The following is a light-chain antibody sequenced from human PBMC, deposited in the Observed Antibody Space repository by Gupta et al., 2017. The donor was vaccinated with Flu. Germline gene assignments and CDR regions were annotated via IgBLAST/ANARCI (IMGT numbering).Light chain of an antibody. J-gene: IGLJ3*02. CDR1: SSDGGGYNY. CDR2: DGR. Sequence: QSALTQPRARSGPPGQSVAITCTGTSSDGGGYNYVACYQQHPGKGTSLMIYDGRRRTSVVPGRFSGSKSGTTASLTIAGRQAGGEADYYCGTYAGRYIVVGGGTKVTVL. CDR3: GTYAGRYIV. V-gene: IGLV2-11*01.